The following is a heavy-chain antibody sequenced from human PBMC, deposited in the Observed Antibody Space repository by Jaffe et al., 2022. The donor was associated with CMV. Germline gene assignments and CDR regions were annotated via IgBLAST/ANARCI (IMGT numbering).Heavy chain of an antibody. CDR1: GGSISNTVFY. Sequence: LQLEESGPGLVKPSETLSLTCAVSGGSISNTVFYWGWIRQSPGRELEWIGNIYYRGYTNYNPSLKSRATISIDTSRDQFSLKLTSVTAADTAVYYCARHPYDSSVYPSGYQYMDVWGKGTMVTVS. D-gene: IGHD3-22*01. J-gene: IGHJ6*03. CDR2: IYYRGYT. CDR3: ARHPYDSSVYPSGYQYMDV. V-gene: IGHV4-39*01.